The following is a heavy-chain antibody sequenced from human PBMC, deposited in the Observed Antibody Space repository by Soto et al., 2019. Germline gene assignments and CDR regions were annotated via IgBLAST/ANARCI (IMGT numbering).Heavy chain of an antibody. J-gene: IGHJ5*02. Sequence: TLSLTCTVSGGSISSGGYYWSWIRQHPGKGLEWIGYIYYSGSTYYNPSLKSRVTISVDTSKNQFSLKLSSVTAADTAVYYCARVPHSSSWTNWFDPWGQGTLVTVSS. CDR1: GGSISSGGYY. V-gene: IGHV4-31*03. CDR2: IYYSGST. CDR3: ARVPHSSSWTNWFDP. D-gene: IGHD6-13*01.